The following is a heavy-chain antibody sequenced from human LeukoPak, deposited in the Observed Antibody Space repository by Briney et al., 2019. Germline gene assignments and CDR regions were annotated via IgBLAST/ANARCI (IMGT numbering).Heavy chain of an antibody. J-gene: IGHJ4*02. V-gene: IGHV1-46*01. CDR1: GYTFTSYY. CDR3: ARDPLGDGWLQPYFDY. CDR2: INPSGGST. D-gene: IGHD5-24*01. Sequence: ASVKVSCKASGYTFTSYYMHWVRQAPGQGLEWMGIINPSGGSTSYAQKFQGRVTMTRDTSTSTVYMELSSLRSEDTAVYYCARDPLGDGWLQPYFDYWGQGTLVTVSS.